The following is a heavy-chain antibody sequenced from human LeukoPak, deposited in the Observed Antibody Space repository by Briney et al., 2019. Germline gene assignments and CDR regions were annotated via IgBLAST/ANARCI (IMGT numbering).Heavy chain of an antibody. D-gene: IGHD5-18*01. CDR3: AKGLGFSYGVGFDY. Sequence: PGGSLRLSCAASGFTFSSYRMNWGRQAPGKGLEWVSSISSSSSYIYYADSVKGRFTISRDNAKNSLYLQMNSLTTEDSALYYCAKGLGFSYGVGFDYWGQGTLVTVSS. CDR2: ISSSSSYI. J-gene: IGHJ4*02. CDR1: GFTFSSYR. V-gene: IGHV3-21*04.